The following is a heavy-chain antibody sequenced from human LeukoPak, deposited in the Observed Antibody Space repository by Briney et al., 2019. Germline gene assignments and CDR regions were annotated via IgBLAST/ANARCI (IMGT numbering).Heavy chain of an antibody. J-gene: IGHJ4*02. V-gene: IGHV4-39*01. CDR2: IYHSGST. CDR3: ARHFPGGSGYLYYFDY. D-gene: IGHD3-3*01. CDR1: GGSISSRSYY. Sequence: KASETLSLTCTVSGGSISSRSYYWGWVRQPPGKGLEWIGTIYHSGSTYYNPSLKSRLIISVDTSKNQFSLKLSSVTAADTAVYYCARHFPGGSGYLYYFDYWGQGTLVTVSS.